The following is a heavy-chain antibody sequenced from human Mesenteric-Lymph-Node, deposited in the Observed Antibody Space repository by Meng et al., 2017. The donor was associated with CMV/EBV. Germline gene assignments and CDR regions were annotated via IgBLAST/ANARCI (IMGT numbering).Heavy chain of an antibody. V-gene: IGHV1-69*05. CDR2: IIPIFGTA. J-gene: IGHJ6*02. CDR3: ARGGVVPAAGDFYGMDV. CDR1: GGTFSSYA. Sequence: SVKVSCKASGGTFSSYAISWVRQAPGQGLEWMGGIIPIFGTANYAQKFQGRVTITTDESTSTAYMELSSLRSEDTAVYYCARGGVVPAAGDFYGMDVWGQGTTVTVSS. D-gene: IGHD2-2*01.